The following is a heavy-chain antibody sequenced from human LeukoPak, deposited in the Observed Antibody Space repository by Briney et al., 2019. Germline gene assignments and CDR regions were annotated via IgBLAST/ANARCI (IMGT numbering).Heavy chain of an antibody. Sequence: SVKVSCKASGGTFSSYAISWVRQAPGQGLEWMGGVIPIFGTANYAQKFQGRVTITADESTSTAYMELSSLRSEDTAVYYCARVRGIVATMSYYFDYWGQGTLVTVSS. CDR1: GGTFSSYA. D-gene: IGHD5-12*01. CDR3: ARVRGIVATMSYYFDY. V-gene: IGHV1-69*13. J-gene: IGHJ4*02. CDR2: VIPIFGTA.